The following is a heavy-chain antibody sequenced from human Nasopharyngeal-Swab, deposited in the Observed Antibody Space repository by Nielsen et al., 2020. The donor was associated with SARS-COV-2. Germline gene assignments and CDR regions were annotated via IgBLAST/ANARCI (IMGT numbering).Heavy chain of an antibody. D-gene: IGHD3-10*01. V-gene: IGHV1-46*01. J-gene: IGHJ4*02. CDR1: GYPFTNFY. CDR3: ARAPNRARGVDY. CDR2: INSSGGST. Sequence: ASVKVSCKAAGYPFTNFYIHWVRQAPGQGLEWMGIINSSGGSTNYAQKFQGRVTMTRDTSSSTVYMELSSLRSEDTAVYYCARAPNRARGVDYWGQGTLVTVSS.